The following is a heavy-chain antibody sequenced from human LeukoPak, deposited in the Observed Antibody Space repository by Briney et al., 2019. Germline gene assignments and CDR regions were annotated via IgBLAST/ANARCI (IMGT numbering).Heavy chain of an antibody. J-gene: IGHJ4*02. CDR1: GVTFSSYS. CDR3: ARADRDGNKRILD. D-gene: IGHD5-24*01. Sequence: GGFLRLSCSASGVTFSSYSIMWVRQAPGKGLEWVSYVSYSGTTTYYADSVKGRFTISRDNGRNSVSLQMDSLRDEDTAEYFCARADRDGNKRILDWGQGTLVSISS. CDR2: VSYSGTTT. V-gene: IGHV3-48*02.